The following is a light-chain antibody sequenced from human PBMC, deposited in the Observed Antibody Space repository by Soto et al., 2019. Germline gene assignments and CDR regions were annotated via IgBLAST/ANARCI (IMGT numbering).Light chain of an antibody. Sequence: QSVLTQPPSASGTPGQRVTISCSGSSSNIGSNYVYWYQQLPGTAPKLLIYRNNQRPSGVPDRFSGSKSGTSASLAISGLRSEDEADYHCAAWDDSLSGRVFGGGTKVTVL. CDR2: RNN. CDR1: SSNIGSNY. J-gene: IGLJ3*02. CDR3: AAWDDSLSGRV. V-gene: IGLV1-47*01.